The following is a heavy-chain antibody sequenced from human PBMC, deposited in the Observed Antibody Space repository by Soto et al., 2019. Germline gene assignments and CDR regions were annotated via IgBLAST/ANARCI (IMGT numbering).Heavy chain of an antibody. Sequence: EVQVVESGGGLVQPGGSLRLSCAASGFTFSTYSMNWVRQAPGKGLEWVSYISSTGNTIYYLDSVKGRFTISRDTAKKSLYLQMNSLRAEDTAVYYCARSGYFDYWGQGTLVTVSS. V-gene: IGHV3-48*01. CDR2: ISSTGNTI. D-gene: IGHD2-8*02. CDR1: GFTFSTYS. J-gene: IGHJ4*02. CDR3: ARSGYFDY.